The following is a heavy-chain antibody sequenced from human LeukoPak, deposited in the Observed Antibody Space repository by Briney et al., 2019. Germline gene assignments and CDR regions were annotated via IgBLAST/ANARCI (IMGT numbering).Heavy chain of an antibody. J-gene: IGHJ2*01. CDR1: GGSISSSSYY. CDR2: IYYSGST. Sequence: PSETLSLTCTVSGGSISSSSYYWGWIRQPPGKGLEWIGSIYYSGSTSYNPSLKSRVTISVDTSKNQFSLKLSSVTAADTAVYYCARTRRGRVIPAATQEKSYWYFDLWGRGTLVTVSS. V-gene: IGHV4-39*01. D-gene: IGHD2-2*01. CDR3: ARTRRGRVIPAATQEKSYWYFDL.